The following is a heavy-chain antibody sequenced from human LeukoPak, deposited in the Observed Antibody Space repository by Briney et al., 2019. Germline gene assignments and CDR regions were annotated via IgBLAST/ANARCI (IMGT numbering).Heavy chain of an antibody. Sequence: GGSLRLSCAASKFTFRSYAMTWARQAPGQGLEWVSSIRGSDGRTFYADSVKGRFTISRDNAKNTLYLQINSLRAEDTAVYYCAKDPNGDYIGAFDIWGQGIMVTVSS. CDR3: AKDPNGDYIGAFDI. CDR1: KFTFRSYA. CDR2: IRGSDGRT. V-gene: IGHV3-23*01. J-gene: IGHJ3*02. D-gene: IGHD2-8*01.